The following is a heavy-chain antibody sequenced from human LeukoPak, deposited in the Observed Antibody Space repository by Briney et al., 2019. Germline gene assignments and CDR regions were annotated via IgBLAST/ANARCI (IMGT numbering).Heavy chain of an antibody. CDR2: IYTSGST. V-gene: IGHV4-4*07. CDR1: GGSISSYY. D-gene: IGHD6-13*01. J-gene: IGHJ6*03. Sequence: SETLSLTCTVSGGSISSYYWSWIRQPAGKGLEWIGRIYTSGSTNYNPSLKSRVTMSVDTSKNQFSLKLSSVTAADTAVYYCARDSEPSIAAAGGLVYYYYMDVWGKGTTVTVSS. CDR3: ARDSEPSIAAAGGLVYYYYMDV.